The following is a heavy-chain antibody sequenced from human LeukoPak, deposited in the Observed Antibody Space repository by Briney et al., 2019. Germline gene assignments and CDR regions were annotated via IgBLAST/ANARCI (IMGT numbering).Heavy chain of an antibody. CDR1: GGSFRGYY. CDR2: VNHSGST. Sequence: PSETLSLTCAVYGGSFRGYYWSWIRQPPGKGLEWIGEVNHSGSTNYNPSLKSRVTISVDTSQNQFSLKLSSVTAADTAVYYCARGANFYYYGMDVWGQGTTVTVSS. CDR3: ARGANFYYYGMDV. J-gene: IGHJ6*02. D-gene: IGHD2-15*01. V-gene: IGHV4-34*01.